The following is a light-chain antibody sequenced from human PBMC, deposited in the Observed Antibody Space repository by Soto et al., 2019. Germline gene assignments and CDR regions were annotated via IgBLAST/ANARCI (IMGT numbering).Light chain of an antibody. J-gene: IGLJ2*01. V-gene: IGLV3-21*04. Sequence: SYELTQPPSVSVAPGKTARITCGGNNIGSKSVDWDQQKPGQAPVLVIFYDEDRPSGIPERFSGSKSGNTATLAISRVEAGDEADYYCQVWDSTSYHVVFGGGTKLTVL. CDR2: YDE. CDR1: NIGSKS. CDR3: QVWDSTSYHVV.